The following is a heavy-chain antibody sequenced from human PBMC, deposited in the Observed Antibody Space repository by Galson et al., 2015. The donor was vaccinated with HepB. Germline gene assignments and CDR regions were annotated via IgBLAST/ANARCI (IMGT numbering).Heavy chain of an antibody. D-gene: IGHD3-3*01. CDR2: ISKDADNT. J-gene: IGHJ3*02. Sequence: SLRLSCAGDGFTCGNYAMSWGRQAPGEGLEWVSLISKDADNTSYADGVSVRFLISRDNTRDTLHLQMNSLRAEDTAIYYCVQGYFCDTWGQGIMVTVSS. CDR1: GFTCGNYA. V-gene: IGHV3-23*01. CDR3: VQGYFCDT.